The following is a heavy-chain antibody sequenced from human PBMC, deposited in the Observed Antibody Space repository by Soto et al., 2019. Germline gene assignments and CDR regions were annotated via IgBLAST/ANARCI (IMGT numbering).Heavy chain of an antibody. CDR2: IYYSGST. CDR3: ARLLRYCSSTSCYGMGFDP. D-gene: IGHD2-2*01. V-gene: IGHV4-59*08. CDR1: GGSISSYY. Sequence: PSETLSLTCTVSGGSISSYYWSWIRQPPGKGLEWIGYIYYSGSTNYNPSLKSRVTISVDTSKNQFSLKLSSVTAADTAVYYCARLLRYCSSTSCYGMGFDPWGQGTLVTVSS. J-gene: IGHJ5*02.